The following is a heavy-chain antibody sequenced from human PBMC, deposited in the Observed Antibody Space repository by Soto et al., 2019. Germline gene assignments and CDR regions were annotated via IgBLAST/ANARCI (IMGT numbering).Heavy chain of an antibody. CDR3: ARGPSGDKVAY. CDR2: IYNGGTT. D-gene: IGHD7-27*01. V-gene: IGHV4-30-4*01. CDR1: GGSINNVNYC. J-gene: IGHJ4*02. Sequence: QVQLQESGPGLVKPSQTLSLTCTVSGGSINNVNYCWSWIRQSPDKGLEWIGHIYNGGTTYNNPSRTRRVTRAVDTSMNQFPLKLISMSAADTAVDYCARGPSGDKVAYWGPGTLGTVSS.